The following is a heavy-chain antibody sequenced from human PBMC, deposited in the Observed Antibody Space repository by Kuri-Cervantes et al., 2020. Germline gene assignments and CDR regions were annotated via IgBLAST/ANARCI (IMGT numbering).Heavy chain of an antibody. CDR2: IYYSGNT. Sequence: SEILSLTCTVFGGPTSSSSYYWGWIRQPPGKGLEWIGSIYYSGNTHYNPSLESRVTISVDTSKNQFSLRLTSVTAADTAVYYCARFGITMVRGVTSYGMDVWGQGTTVTVSS. CDR1: GGPTSSSSYY. J-gene: IGHJ6*02. V-gene: IGHV4-39*01. CDR3: ARFGITMVRGVTSYGMDV. D-gene: IGHD3-10*01.